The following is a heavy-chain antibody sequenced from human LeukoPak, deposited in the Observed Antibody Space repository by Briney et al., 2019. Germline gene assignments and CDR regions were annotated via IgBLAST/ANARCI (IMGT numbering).Heavy chain of an antibody. CDR2: INPNSGGT. CDR1: GYTFTGYY. Sequence: ASVKVSCKASGYTFTGYYMHWVRQAPGQGLEWMGRINPNSGGTNYAQKFQGRVTMTRDTSTSTVYMELSSLRSEDTAVYYCARDTTYYYDSSGYSPFDYWGQGTLVTVSS. D-gene: IGHD3-22*01. V-gene: IGHV1-2*06. CDR3: ARDTTYYYDSSGYSPFDY. J-gene: IGHJ4*02.